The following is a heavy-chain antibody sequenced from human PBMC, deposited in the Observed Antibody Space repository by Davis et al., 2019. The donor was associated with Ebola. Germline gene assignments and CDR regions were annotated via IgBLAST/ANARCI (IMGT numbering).Heavy chain of an antibody. CDR1: GYNFIDTW. D-gene: IGHD1-26*01. V-gene: IGHV1-2*02. CDR2: IDPNNGNT. J-gene: IGHJ4*02. Sequence: ASVKVSCKASGYNFIDTWMHWVRQAPGQVFEWMGCIDPNNGNTYYAQKFRGRVTMTTDKSISTLYMELSALTSDDTAFYYCATRSHYYFDYWGQGTLVTVSS. CDR3: ATRSHYYFDY.